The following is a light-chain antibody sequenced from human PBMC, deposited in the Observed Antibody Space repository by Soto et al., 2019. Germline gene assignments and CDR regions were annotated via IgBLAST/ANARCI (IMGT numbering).Light chain of an antibody. CDR3: QQSYSTPRT. CDR2: KAS. CDR1: QSVLFNSNNKNY. Sequence: DIVLTQSPDSLAVSLGERATINCKSSQSVLFNSNNKNYLAWYQQKPGKAPKLLIYKASTLKSGVPSRFSGSGSGTDFTLTISSLQPEDFATYYCQQSYSTPRTFGQGTKVDIK. V-gene: IGKV4-1*01. J-gene: IGKJ1*01.